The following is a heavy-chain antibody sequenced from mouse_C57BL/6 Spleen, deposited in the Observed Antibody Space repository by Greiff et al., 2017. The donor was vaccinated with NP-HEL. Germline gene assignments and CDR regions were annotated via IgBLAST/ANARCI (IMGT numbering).Heavy chain of an antibody. V-gene: IGHV1-52*01. CDR1: GYTFTSYW. CDR2: IDPSDSET. Sequence: VQLQQSGAELVRPGSSVKLSCKASGYTFTSYWMHWVKQRPIQGLEWIGNIDPSDSETHYNQKFKDKATLTVDKSSSTAYMQLSSLTSEDSAVYYCARRDYGSSWYFDVGGTGTTVTVSS. D-gene: IGHD1-1*01. CDR3: ARRDYGSSWYFDV. J-gene: IGHJ1*03.